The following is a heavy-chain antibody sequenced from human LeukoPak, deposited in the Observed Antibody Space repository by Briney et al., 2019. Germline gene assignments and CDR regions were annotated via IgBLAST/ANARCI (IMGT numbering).Heavy chain of an antibody. D-gene: IGHD3-22*01. Sequence: GASVKVSCKPSGYTFTTYFIHWVRQAPGQGLEWMAIIDPRGSTSTYAQQFQNRLTVTRDTSTSTVYMELSSLRSEDTAVYFCARSSGYYYAYFDYWGQGTLVSVSS. CDR3: ARSSGYYYAYFDY. J-gene: IGHJ4*02. CDR1: GYTFTTYF. V-gene: IGHV1-46*01. CDR2: IDPRGSTS.